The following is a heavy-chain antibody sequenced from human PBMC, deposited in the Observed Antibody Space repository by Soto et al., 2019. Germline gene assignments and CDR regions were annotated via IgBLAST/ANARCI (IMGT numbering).Heavy chain of an antibody. V-gene: IGHV3-23*01. Sequence: GGSLRLSCAASGFTFSSYAMSWVRQAPGKGLEWVSAISGSGGSTYYADSVKGRFTISRDNSKNTLYLQMNSLRAEDTAVYYCAKIMTTMIVEDHRDYWXQGTLVTVSS. D-gene: IGHD3-22*01. CDR3: AKIMTTMIVEDHRDY. CDR1: GFTFSSYA. CDR2: ISGSGGST. J-gene: IGHJ4*02.